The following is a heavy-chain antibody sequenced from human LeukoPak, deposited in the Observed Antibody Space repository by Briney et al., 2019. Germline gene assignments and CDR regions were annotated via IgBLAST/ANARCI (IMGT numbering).Heavy chain of an antibody. D-gene: IGHD5-12*01. CDR1: GFTFSSYA. CDR3: AREAYSGYEGTLPY. V-gene: IGHV3-30-3*01. Sequence: PGRSLRLSCAPSGFTFSSYATHWVRQAPGKGLEWVAIISYDGSNKYYADSVKGRFTISRDNSKSTLYVQMNSLRADDTAVYYCAREAYSGYEGTLPYWGQGTLVTVSS. CDR2: ISYDGSNK. J-gene: IGHJ4*02.